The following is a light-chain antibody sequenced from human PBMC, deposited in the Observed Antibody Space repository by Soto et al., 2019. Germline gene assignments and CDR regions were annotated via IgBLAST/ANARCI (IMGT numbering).Light chain of an antibody. Sequence: EIVLSQSPGRLSLSPGERSTLSCRASHSFPSTDLAWYQQKSGQPPRLLISGTSNRATGIPDRFSGSGSGRDFTLTISRLEPEDFAVYFCQQFGNSPWTCGQGTKGDIK. CDR1: HSFPSTD. J-gene: IGKJ1*01. CDR3: QQFGNSPWT. V-gene: IGKV3-20*01. CDR2: GTS.